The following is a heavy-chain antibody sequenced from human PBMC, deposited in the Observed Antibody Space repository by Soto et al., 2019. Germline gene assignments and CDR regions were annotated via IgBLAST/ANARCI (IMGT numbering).Heavy chain of an antibody. CDR3: ARALSVHGYSDPNYGMDV. CDR2: ISSSSSYI. Sequence: PGGSLRLSCAASGVTFSSYSMNWVRQAPGKGLEWVSSISSSSSYIYYADSVKGRFTISRDNAKNSLYLQMNSLRAEDTAVYYCARALSVHGYSDPNYGMDVWGQGTTVTVSS. CDR1: GVTFSSYS. D-gene: IGHD5-18*01. V-gene: IGHV3-21*01. J-gene: IGHJ6*02.